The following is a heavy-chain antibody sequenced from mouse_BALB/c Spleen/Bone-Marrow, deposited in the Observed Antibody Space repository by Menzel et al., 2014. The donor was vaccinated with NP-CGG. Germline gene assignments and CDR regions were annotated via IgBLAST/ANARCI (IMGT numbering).Heavy chain of an antibody. CDR3: ARLGRDY. D-gene: IGHD4-1*01. CDR1: GYTFTDYT. CDR2: IYPYNGGT. V-gene: IGHV1S29*02. J-gene: IGHJ2*01. Sequence: EVQLQQSGPELVKPGASVKISCKASGYTFTDYTMHWVKQSHGKSLEWIGYIYPYNGGTGYNQKFKGKATLTVDTSSSEAYIELRRETAKDSAVYYCARLGRDYWGQGTTLTVSS.